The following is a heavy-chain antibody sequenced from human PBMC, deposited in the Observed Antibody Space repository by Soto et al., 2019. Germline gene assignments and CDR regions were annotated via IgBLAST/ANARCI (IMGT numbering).Heavy chain of an antibody. V-gene: IGHV1-8*02. D-gene: IGHD3-10*01. CDR2: MNPNSGNT. Sequence: GASVKVSCKASGYVFTNYYIHWVRQAPGQGLEWMGWMNPNSGNTGYAQNFRGRVTMTQNTAIGTAYMELSSLRSDDTATYYCTRAYGAETFDFWGQGTRVTSPQ. J-gene: IGHJ5*01. CDR3: TRAYGAETFDF. CDR1: GYVFTNYY.